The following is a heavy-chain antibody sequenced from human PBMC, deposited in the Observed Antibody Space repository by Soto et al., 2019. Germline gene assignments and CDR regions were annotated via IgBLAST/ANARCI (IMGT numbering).Heavy chain of an antibody. V-gene: IGHV3-9*01. D-gene: IGHD3-9*01. CDR2: ISWNSGSI. Sequence: GGSLRLSCAASGFTFDDYAMHWVRQAPGKGLEWVSGISWNSGSIGYADSVKGRFTISRDNAKNSLYLQMNSLRAEDTALYYCAKDQLRYFDWFPVFDYWGQGTLVTVSS. J-gene: IGHJ4*02. CDR3: AKDQLRYFDWFPVFDY. CDR1: GFTFDDYA.